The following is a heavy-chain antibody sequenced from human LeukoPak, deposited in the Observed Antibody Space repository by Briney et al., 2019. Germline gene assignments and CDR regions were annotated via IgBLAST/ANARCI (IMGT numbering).Heavy chain of an antibody. J-gene: IGHJ4*02. Sequence: SETLSLTCTVSGGSISSSSYYWGWIRQPPGKGLEWIGTIYYSGSTYYNPSLKSRVTISVDTSKNQFSLKLSSVTAADTAVYYCARTEYYGSGSYCFDYWGQGTLVTVSS. CDR2: IYYSGST. CDR1: GGSISSSSYY. CDR3: ARTEYYGSGSYCFDY. V-gene: IGHV4-39*07. D-gene: IGHD3-10*01.